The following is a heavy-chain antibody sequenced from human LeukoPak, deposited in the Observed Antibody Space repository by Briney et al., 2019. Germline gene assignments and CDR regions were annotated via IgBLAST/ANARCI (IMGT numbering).Heavy chain of an antibody. CDR3: AKDYDILTCYFDY. J-gene: IGHJ4*02. V-gene: IGHV3-23*01. Sequence: GGSLRLSCAASGFTFSSYAMSWVRQAPGKGLEWVSAISGSGGTTYYADSVKGRFTISRDNSKNTLYLQMNSLRAEDTAVYYCAKDYDILTCYFDYWGQGTLVTVSS. CDR1: GFTFSSYA. D-gene: IGHD3-9*01. CDR2: ISGSGGTT.